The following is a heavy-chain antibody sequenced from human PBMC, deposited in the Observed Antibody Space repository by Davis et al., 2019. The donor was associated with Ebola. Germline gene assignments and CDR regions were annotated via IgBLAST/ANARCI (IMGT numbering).Heavy chain of an antibody. CDR1: GGSISSSNW. V-gene: IGHV4-4*02. D-gene: IGHD3-10*01. J-gene: IGHJ4*02. Sequence: MPSETLSLTCAVSGGSISSSNWWSLLRPPPGKGLEWIGEIYHSGSTNYNPSLKSRGTISVDKSKNQVSLKLSSVTAADTAVYYCARDRGLLDYYFDYWGQGTLVTVSS. CDR3: ARDRGLLDYYFDY. CDR2: IYHSGST.